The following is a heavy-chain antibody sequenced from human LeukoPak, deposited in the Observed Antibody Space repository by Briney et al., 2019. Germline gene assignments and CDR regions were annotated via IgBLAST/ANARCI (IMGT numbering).Heavy chain of an antibody. CDR3: AKDLTVVVTMYTLDD. J-gene: IGHJ4*02. CDR1: GFTFSSYG. V-gene: IGHV3-30*02. D-gene: IGHD2-21*02. CDR2: IRYDGSNK. Sequence: GGSLRLSCAASGFTFSSYGMHWVRQAPGKGLEWVAFIRYDGSNKYYTDSVKGRFTISRDNSKNTLSLQMNSLRAEDTAVHYCAKDLTVVVTMYTLDDWGQGTLVTVSS.